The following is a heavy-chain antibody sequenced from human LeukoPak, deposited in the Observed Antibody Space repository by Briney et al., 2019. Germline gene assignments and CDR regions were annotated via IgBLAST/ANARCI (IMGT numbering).Heavy chain of an antibody. D-gene: IGHD6-6*01. CDR3: AKTPPMYGSSPSYFDY. Sequence: PGGSLRLSCAASGFTFSSYSMNWVRQAPGKGLEWVSPISSSSSYIYYADSVKGRFTISRDNSKNTLYLQMNSLRAEDTAVYYCAKTPPMYGSSPSYFDYWGQGTLVTVPS. CDR2: ISSSSSYI. CDR1: GFTFSSYS. V-gene: IGHV3-21*04. J-gene: IGHJ4*02.